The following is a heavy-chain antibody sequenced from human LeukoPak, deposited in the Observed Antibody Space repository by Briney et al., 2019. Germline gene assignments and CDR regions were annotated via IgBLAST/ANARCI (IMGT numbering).Heavy chain of an antibody. CDR3: ARNLPAADY. V-gene: IGHV3-48*04. J-gene: IGHJ4*02. CDR1: GFTFSSQT. Sequence: GGSLRLSCTASGFTFSSQTMNWVRQAPGKGLEWVSYISSTSSVIYYADSVKGRFTISRDNAKSSLYLQMNSLRAEDTAVYYCARNLPAADYWGQGTLVTVPS. CDR2: ISSTSSVI. D-gene: IGHD2-2*01.